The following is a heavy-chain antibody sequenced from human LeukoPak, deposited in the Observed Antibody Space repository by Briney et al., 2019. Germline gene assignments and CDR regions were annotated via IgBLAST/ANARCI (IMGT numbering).Heavy chain of an antibody. J-gene: IGHJ4*02. Sequence: GRSLRLSCAASGFTFSSYGMHWVRQAPGKGLEWVALIWYDGSNKYYADSVKGRFTISRDNAKNSLYLQMNSLRAEDTAVYYCAKTFTSGYYFDYWGQGTLGSDSS. V-gene: IGHV3-33*03. CDR3: AKTFTSGYYFDY. D-gene: IGHD2/OR15-2a*01. CDR2: IWYDGSNK. CDR1: GFTFSSYG.